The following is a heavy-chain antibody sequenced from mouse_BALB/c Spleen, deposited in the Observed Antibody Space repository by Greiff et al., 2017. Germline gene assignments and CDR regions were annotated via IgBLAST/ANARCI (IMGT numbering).Heavy chain of an antibody. J-gene: IGHJ3*01. D-gene: IGHD1-1*01. Sequence: QVQLQQSGPGLVAPSQSLSITCTVSGFSLTSYGVHWVRQPPGKGLEWLGVIWAGGSTNYNSALMSRLSISKDNSKSQVFLKMNCLQTDDTAMYYCARDLHDYGSSYGCAYWGEGALVTVAA. CDR2: IWAGGST. V-gene: IGHV2-9*02. CDR3: ARDLHDYGSSYGCAY. CDR1: GFSLTSYG.